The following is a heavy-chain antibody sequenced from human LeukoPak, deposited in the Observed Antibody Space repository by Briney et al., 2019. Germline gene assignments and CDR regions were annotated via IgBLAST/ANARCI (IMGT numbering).Heavy chain of an antibody. CDR3: AKAPPVGPTTSPDS. V-gene: IGHV1-2*06. CDR1: GYTFTDSF. D-gene: IGHD2-2*01. Sequence: APVKVSCKASGYTFTDSFMHWVRQAPGQGPEWMGRIYPNNGATNYAQKFQGRVTMTSDPSFSAAYLELTRLTSDDTAVYYCAKAPPVGPTTSPDSWGQGTLVIVSS. CDR2: IYPNNGAT. J-gene: IGHJ4*02.